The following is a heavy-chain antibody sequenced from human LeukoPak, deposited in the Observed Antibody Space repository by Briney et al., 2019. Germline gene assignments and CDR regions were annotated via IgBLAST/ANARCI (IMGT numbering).Heavy chain of an antibody. V-gene: IGHV3-53*01. CDR3: ARGETTMALSPFDY. Sequence: GGSLRLSCVASGFTVSSNYMGWVRQAPGKGLEWVSVIYSGDITYYADSVKGRFTISRDNSKNTLYLQMSNLRAEDTAVYYCARGETTMALSPFDYWGQGTLVTVSS. D-gene: IGHD4/OR15-4a*01. J-gene: IGHJ4*02. CDR2: IYSGDIT. CDR1: GFTVSSNY.